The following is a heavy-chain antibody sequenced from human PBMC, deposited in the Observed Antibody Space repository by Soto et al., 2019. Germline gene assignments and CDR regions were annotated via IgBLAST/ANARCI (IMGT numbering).Heavy chain of an antibody. CDR3: ASRKSSPYFDY. V-gene: IGHV4-59*12. Sequence: SETLSLTCTVSGGSISSYYWSWIRQPPGKGLEWIGYIYYSGSTNYNPSLKGRVTISVDTSKNQFSLKLSSVTAADTAVYYCASRKSSPYFDYWGQGTLVTVSS. J-gene: IGHJ4*02. D-gene: IGHD3-10*01. CDR2: IYYSGST. CDR1: GGSISSYY.